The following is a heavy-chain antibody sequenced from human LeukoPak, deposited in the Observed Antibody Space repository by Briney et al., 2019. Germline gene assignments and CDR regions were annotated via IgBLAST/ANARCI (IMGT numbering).Heavy chain of an antibody. J-gene: IGHJ4*02. CDR1: GFTFSSYA. V-gene: IGHV3-30-3*01. D-gene: IGHD2-2*01. CDR3: ARDLQLLRTYFDY. Sequence: PGGSLRLSCAASGFTFSSYAMHWVRQAPGKGLEWVAVISYDGSNKYYADSVKGRFTISRDNSKNTLYLQMNSLRAEDTAVYYCARDLQLLRTYFDYWGQGTLVTVSS. CDR2: ISYDGSNK.